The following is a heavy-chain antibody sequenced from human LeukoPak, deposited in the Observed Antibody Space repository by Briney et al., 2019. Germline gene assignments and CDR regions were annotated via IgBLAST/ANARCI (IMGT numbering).Heavy chain of an antibody. J-gene: IGHJ4*02. V-gene: IGHV4-39*07. CDR1: GGSISSSSYY. CDR2: IYYSGST. CDR3: ARTVSRYFDWLPERPFDY. Sequence: ASETLSLTCTVSGGSISSSSYYWGWIRQPPGKGLEWIGSIYYSGSTYYNPSLKSRVIISGDTSKNQFSLKLSSVTAADTAVYYCARTVSRYFDWLPERPFDYWGQGTLVTVSS. D-gene: IGHD3-9*01.